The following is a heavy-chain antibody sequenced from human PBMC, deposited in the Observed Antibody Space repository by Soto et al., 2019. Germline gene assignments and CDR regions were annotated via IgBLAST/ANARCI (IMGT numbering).Heavy chain of an antibody. J-gene: IGHJ4*02. Sequence: GGSLRLSCAASGFTFSSYAMSWVRQAPGKGLEWVSAISGSGGSTYYADSVKGRFTISRDNSKNTLYLQMNSLRAEETAVYYCAKGPPSYSSSSGVTYWGQGTLVTVSS. CDR1: GFTFSSYA. D-gene: IGHD6-6*01. CDR3: AKGPPSYSSSSGVTY. CDR2: ISGSGGST. V-gene: IGHV3-23*01.